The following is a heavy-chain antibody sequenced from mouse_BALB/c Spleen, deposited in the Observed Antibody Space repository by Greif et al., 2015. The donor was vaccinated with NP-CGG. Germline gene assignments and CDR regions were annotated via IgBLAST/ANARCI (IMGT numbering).Heavy chain of an antibody. Sequence: QVQLKESGAELAKPGASVKMSCKASGYTFTSYWMHWVKQRPGQGLEWIGYINPSTGYTEYNQKFKDKATLTADKSSSTAYMQLSSLTSEDSAVYYCARWGLGRLYFDYWGQGTTLTVSS. CDR1: GYTFTSYW. CDR2: INPSTGYT. V-gene: IGHV1-7*01. D-gene: IGHD4-1*01. CDR3: ARWGLGRLYFDY. J-gene: IGHJ2*01.